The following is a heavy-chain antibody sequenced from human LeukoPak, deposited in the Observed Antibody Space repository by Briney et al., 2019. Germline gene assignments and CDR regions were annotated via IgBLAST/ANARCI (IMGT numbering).Heavy chain of an antibody. CDR2: INPSGGST. CDR1: GYTFTSYY. J-gene: IGHJ4*02. V-gene: IGHV1-46*01. Sequence: GASVKVSCKASGYTFTSYYMHWVRQAPGQGLEWMGIINPSGGSTSYAQKFQGRVTMTRDTSTSTVYMELSSLRSEDTAVYYCARSHYYDSSGYYPPPGFDYWGQGTLVTVSS. D-gene: IGHD3-22*01. CDR3: ARSHYYDSSGYYPPPGFDY.